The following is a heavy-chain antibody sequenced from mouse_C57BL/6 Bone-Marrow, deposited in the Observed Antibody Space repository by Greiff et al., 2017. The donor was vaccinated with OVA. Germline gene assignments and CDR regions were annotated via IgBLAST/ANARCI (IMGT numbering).Heavy chain of an antibody. V-gene: IGHV7-3*01. CDR1: GFTFTDYY. Sequence: EVKLMESGGGLVQPGGSLSLSCAASGFTFTDYYMSWVRQPPGKALEWLGFIRNKANGYTTEYSASVKGRFTISRDNSQSILYLQMNALRAEDRATYYCARYKGYFDVWGTGTTVTVSS. J-gene: IGHJ1*03. CDR2: IRNKANGYTT. CDR3: ARYKGYFDV.